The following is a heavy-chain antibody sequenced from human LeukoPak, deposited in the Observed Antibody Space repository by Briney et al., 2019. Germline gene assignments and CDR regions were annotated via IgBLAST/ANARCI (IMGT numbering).Heavy chain of an antibody. J-gene: IGHJ3*02. CDR3: ARDLGYYGSGSYDFPHDAFDI. CDR2: IYSGGST. Sequence: GGSLRLSCAASGFTFSTYGMSWVRQAPGKGLEWVSVIYSGGSTYYADSVKGRFTISRDNSKNTLYLQMNSLRAEDTAVYYCARDLGYYGSGSYDFPHDAFDIWGQGTMVTVSS. D-gene: IGHD3-10*01. V-gene: IGHV3-66*01. CDR1: GFTFSTYG.